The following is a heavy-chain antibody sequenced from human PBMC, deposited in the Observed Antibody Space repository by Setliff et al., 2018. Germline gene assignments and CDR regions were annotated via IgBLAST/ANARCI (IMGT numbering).Heavy chain of an antibody. V-gene: IGHV5-51*01. D-gene: IGHD2-15*01. Sequence: GESLKISCRGSGYTFSDYWIGWVRQMPGKGLEWMGIIYPGDSDTRYSPSFQDQVTFSADKSISTAYLQWSSLKASGTATYYCARVVGADGIGIDYWGQGTVVTVSS. CDR3: ARVVGADGIGIDY. J-gene: IGHJ4*02. CDR2: IYPGDSDT. CDR1: GYTFSDYW.